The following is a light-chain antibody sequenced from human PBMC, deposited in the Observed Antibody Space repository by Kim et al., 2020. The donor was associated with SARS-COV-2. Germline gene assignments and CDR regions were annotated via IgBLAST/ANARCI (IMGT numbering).Light chain of an antibody. V-gene: IGLV3-19*01. CDR3: NSRDSNDNVV. CDR1: SLRSYY. Sequence: VALGQTGRITCKGDSLRSYYATWYQQKPGQAPIVVIYGKNNRPSGIPDRFSGSSSGNTASLTITGTQAGDEADYYCNSRDSNDNVVFGGGTKLTVL. CDR2: GKN. J-gene: IGLJ2*01.